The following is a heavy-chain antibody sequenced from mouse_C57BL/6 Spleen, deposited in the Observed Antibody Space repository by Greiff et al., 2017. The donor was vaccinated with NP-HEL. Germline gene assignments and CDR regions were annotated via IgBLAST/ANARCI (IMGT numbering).Heavy chain of an antibody. Sequence: EVKLVESEGGLVQPGSSMKLSCTASGFTFSDYYMAWVRQVPEKGLEWVANINYDGSSTYYLDSLKSRFIISRDNAKNILYLQMSSLKSEDTATYYCARAWDYWGQGTSVTVSS. V-gene: IGHV5-16*01. CDR1: GFTFSDYY. J-gene: IGHJ4*01. CDR2: INYDGSST. CDR3: ARAWDY.